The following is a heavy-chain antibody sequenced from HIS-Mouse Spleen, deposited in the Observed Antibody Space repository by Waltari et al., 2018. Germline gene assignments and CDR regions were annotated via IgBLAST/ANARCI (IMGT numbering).Heavy chain of an antibody. CDR3: AREIPYSSSWYDWYFDL. CDR1: GGSISSSSYY. D-gene: IGHD6-13*01. J-gene: IGHJ2*01. Sequence: QLQLQESGPGLVKPSETLSLTCTVSGGSISSSSYYWGWIRQPPGKGLEWIGSIYYSGGTSYTTSLKSRVTIAVDTSTNQFSLKLSSVTAADTAVYYCAREIPYSSSWYDWYFDLWGRGTLVTVSS. V-gene: IGHV4-39*07. CDR2: IYYSGGT.